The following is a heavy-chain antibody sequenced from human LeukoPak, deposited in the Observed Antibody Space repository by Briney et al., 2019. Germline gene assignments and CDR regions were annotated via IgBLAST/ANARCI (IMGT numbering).Heavy chain of an antibody. CDR3: ASSLYCEDYYYYGMDV. CDR1: GFTFSSYA. V-gene: IGHV3-30*04. J-gene: IGHJ6*04. Sequence: GGSLRLSCAASGFTFSSYAMHWVRQAPGKGLEWVAVISYDGSNKYYADSVKGRFTISRDNSKNTLYLQMNSLRAEDTAVYYCASSLYCEDYYYYGMDVWGKGTTVTVSS. CDR2: ISYDGSNK. D-gene: IGHD2-8*02.